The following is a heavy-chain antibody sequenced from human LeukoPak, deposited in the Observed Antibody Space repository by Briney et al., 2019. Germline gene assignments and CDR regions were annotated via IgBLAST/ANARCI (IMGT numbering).Heavy chain of an antibody. CDR1: GFTFDDYG. CDR2: INWNGGST. J-gene: IGHJ3*02. D-gene: IGHD3-22*01. CDR3: ARPRGIVALDAFDI. V-gene: IGHV3-20*04. Sequence: GGSLRLSCAASGFTFDDYGMSWVRQAPGKGLEWVSGINWNGGSTGYADSVKGRFTISRDNAKNSLYLQMNSLRAEDTALYYCARPRGIVALDAFDIWGQGTMVTVYS.